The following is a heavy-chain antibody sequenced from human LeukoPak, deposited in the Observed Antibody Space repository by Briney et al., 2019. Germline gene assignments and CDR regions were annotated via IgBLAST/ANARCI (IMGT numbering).Heavy chain of an antibody. CDR1: GGSISSGGYY. J-gene: IGHJ3*02. CDR2: IYYSGST. Sequence: PSETLSLTCTVSGGSISSGGYYWSWIRQHPGKGLEWIGYIYYSGSTYYNPSLKSRVTTSVDTSKNQFSLKLSSVTAADTAAYYCARQEDYYDSSGYLDNDAFDIWGQGTMVTVSS. V-gene: IGHV4-31*03. D-gene: IGHD3-22*01. CDR3: ARQEDYYDSSGYLDNDAFDI.